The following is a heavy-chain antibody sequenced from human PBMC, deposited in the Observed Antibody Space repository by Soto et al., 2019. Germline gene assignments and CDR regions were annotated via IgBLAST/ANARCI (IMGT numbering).Heavy chain of an antibody. CDR2: ITSTGIYT. V-gene: IGHV3-21*04. CDR1: GFTFSGYS. Sequence: EVQLVESGGGLVKPGGSLGLACAASGFTFSGYSMNWVRQAPGKGLEWVSSITSTGIYTYYADSVKGRFTISRDNAKNTVFLQMNSLTAGDTAIYYCAKATATGGGAFDICGQGTMVTVSS. D-gene: IGHD2-8*02. J-gene: IGHJ3*02. CDR3: AKATATGGGAFDI.